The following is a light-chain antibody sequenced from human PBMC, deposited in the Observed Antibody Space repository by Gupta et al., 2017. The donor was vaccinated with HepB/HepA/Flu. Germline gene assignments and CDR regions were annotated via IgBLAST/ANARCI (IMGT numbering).Light chain of an antibody. CDR1: QSLLHSNGYNY. V-gene: IGKV2-28*01. CDR3: MQALQTPLT. J-gene: IGKJ4*01. CDR2: LGS. Sequence: DIVMTQSPLSLPVTPGPPASISCRSSQSLLHSNGYNYLDWYLQKPGQSPQLLIYLGSSRASGVPDRFSGSGSGTDFTLKISRVEAEDVGVYYCMQALQTPLTFGGGTKVEIK.